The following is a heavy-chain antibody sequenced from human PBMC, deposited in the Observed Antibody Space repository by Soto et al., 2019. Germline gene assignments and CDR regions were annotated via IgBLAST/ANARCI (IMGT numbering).Heavy chain of an antibody. CDR2: ISGSGGST. D-gene: IGHD6-13*01. V-gene: IGHV3-23*01. J-gene: IGHJ4*02. Sequence: EVQLLESGGGLVQPGGSLRLSCAASGFTFSSYAMSWVRQAPGKGLEWVSSISGSGGSTYYADSVKGRFTLSRDNSKNTLYQQMNSLRAEDTAVFYCAKCSCWFYYNDWGQGTLVTVSS. CDR3: AKCSCWFYYND. CDR1: GFTFSSYA.